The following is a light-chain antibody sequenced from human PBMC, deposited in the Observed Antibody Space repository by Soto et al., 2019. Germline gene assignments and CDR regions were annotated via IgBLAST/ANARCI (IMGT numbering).Light chain of an antibody. CDR1: QSVSRY. CDR2: DAS. CDR3: QQRSNWIT. V-gene: IGKV3-11*01. J-gene: IGKJ5*01. Sequence: EIVLTQAPGTLSLSPGERSTLSCRASQSVSRYLAWYQQKPGQAPXXLIYDASYRATGIPARFSGSGSVTEFPLTISSLEPEDFAVYYCQQRSNWITFGQGTRLEIK.